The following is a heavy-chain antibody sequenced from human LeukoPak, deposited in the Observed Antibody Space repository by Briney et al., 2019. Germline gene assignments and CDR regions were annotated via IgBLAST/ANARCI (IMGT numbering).Heavy chain of an antibody. CDR1: GGPISSYY. CDR2: IYTSGST. V-gene: IGHV4-4*07. Sequence: SETLSHTCTVSGGPISSYYWSWIRQPAGKGLEWIGRIYTSGSTNYNPSLKSRVTMSVDTSKNQFSLKLSSVTAADTAAYYCARVHGDYVVWYFDLWGRGTLVTVSS. CDR3: ARVHGDYVVWYFDL. D-gene: IGHD4-17*01. J-gene: IGHJ2*01.